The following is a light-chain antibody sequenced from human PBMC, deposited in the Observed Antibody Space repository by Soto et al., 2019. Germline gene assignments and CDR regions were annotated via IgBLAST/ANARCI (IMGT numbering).Light chain of an antibody. CDR1: QGISSY. V-gene: IGKV1-9*01. CDR2: LTS. J-gene: IGKJ1*01. CDR3: QQYGSSPRT. Sequence: IQVTQSPSSLSSSVGDRVTLTCRASQGISSYLAWYKQKPGKAPKLLSYLTSTLQSGVPSRFSGSGSGTDFTLTISRLQPEDFEVYYCQQYGSSPRTFGQGTKVDIK.